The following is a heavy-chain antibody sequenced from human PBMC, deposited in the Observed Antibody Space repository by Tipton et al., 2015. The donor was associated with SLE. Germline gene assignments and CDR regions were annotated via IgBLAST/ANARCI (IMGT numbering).Heavy chain of an antibody. Sequence: TLSLTCTVSGGSISSGGYYWSWIRQHPGKGLEWIGYIYYSGSTYYNPSLKSRVTISVDTSKNQFSLKLSSVTAADTAVYYCARHYYDSSDFHYYYYMEVWGKGTTVTVSS. J-gene: IGHJ6*03. CDR2: IYYSGST. CDR3: ARHYYDSSDFHYYYYMEV. CDR1: GGSISSGGYY. D-gene: IGHD3-22*01. V-gene: IGHV4-31*03.